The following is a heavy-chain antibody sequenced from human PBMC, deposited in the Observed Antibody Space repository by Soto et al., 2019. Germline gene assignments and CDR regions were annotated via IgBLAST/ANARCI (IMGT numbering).Heavy chain of an antibody. Sequence: QVLLVESGGGVVQPGRSLRLSCAASGFTFSSYGMHWVRQAPGKGLEWVAVISYDGSNKYYADSVKGRFTISRDNSKNTLYLQMNSLRAEDTAVYYCAKDRTMVRGVIDYWGQGTLVTVSS. CDR1: GFTFSSYG. CDR2: ISYDGSNK. CDR3: AKDRTMVRGVIDY. J-gene: IGHJ4*02. D-gene: IGHD3-10*01. V-gene: IGHV3-30*18.